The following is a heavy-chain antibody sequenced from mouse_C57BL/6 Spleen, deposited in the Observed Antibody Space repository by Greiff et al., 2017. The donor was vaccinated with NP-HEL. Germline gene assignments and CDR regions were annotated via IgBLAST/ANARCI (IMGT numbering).Heavy chain of an antibody. Sequence: DVMLVESGGDLVKPGGSLKLSCAASGFTFSSYGMSWVRQTPDKRLEWVATISSGGSYTYYPDSVKGRFTISRDNAKNTLYLQMSSLKSEDTAMYYCARLDDYEDYFDYWGQGTTLTVSS. CDR2: ISSGGSYT. V-gene: IGHV5-6*02. CDR3: ARLDDYEDYFDY. D-gene: IGHD2-4*01. J-gene: IGHJ2*01. CDR1: GFTFSSYG.